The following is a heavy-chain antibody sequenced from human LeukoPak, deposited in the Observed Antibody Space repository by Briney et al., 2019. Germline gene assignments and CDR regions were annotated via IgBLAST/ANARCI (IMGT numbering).Heavy chain of an antibody. J-gene: IGHJ5*02. D-gene: IGHD4-17*01. CDR1: GFTFSSYS. V-gene: IGHV3-21*01. Sequence: GGSLRLSCAASGFTFSSYSMNWVRQAPGKGLEWVSPIGSSSYIYYADSVKGRFTISRDNAKNSLYLQMNSLRAEDTAVYYCARVMTTVTNGWFDPWGQGTLVTVSS. CDR3: ARVMTTVTNGWFDP. CDR2: IGSSSYI.